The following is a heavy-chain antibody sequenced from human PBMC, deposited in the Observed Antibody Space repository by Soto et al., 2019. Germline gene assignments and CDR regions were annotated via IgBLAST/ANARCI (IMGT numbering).Heavy chain of an antibody. Sequence: SETLSLTCTVSGGAISSYYWSWIRQPPGKGLEWIGYIYYSGSTNYNPSLKSRVTISVDTSKNQFSLKLSSVTAADTAVYDCARHPHDYSKVDVWGQGTTVTVAS. CDR1: GGAISSYY. D-gene: IGHD4-4*01. J-gene: IGHJ6*02. V-gene: IGHV4-59*08. CDR3: ARHPHDYSKVDV. CDR2: IYYSGST.